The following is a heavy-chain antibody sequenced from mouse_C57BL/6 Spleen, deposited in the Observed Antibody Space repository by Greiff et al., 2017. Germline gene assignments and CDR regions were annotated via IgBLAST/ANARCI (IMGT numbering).Heavy chain of an antibody. Sequence: QVQLQQPGAELVKPGASVKMSCKASGYTFTSYWITWVKQRPGQGLAWIGDIYPGSGSTNYNEKFKSKATLTVDTSSSTAYMQLSSLTSEDSAVYYCARAGIYYDYDDGWFAYWGQGTLVTVSA. J-gene: IGHJ3*01. CDR1: GYTFTSYW. V-gene: IGHV1-55*01. CDR2: IYPGSGST. CDR3: ARAGIYYDYDDGWFAY. D-gene: IGHD2-4*01.